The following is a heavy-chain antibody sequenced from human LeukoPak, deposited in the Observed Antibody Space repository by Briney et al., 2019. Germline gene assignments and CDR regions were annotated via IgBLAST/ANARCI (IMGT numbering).Heavy chain of an antibody. J-gene: IGHJ2*01. Sequence: PGGSLRLSCTSSQLTFNRYVMAWVRQAPGKGLEWVSTISASGGTTYYADSVQGRFTISRDNSKNTLYLQMNSLGAEDTAVYYCATLYGDYNWYFDLWGRGTLVTVSS. CDR2: ISASGGTT. CDR1: QLTFNRYV. CDR3: ATLYGDYNWYFDL. D-gene: IGHD4-17*01. V-gene: IGHV3-23*01.